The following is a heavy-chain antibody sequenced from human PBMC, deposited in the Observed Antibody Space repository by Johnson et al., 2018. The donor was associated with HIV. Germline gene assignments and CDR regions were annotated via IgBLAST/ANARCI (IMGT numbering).Heavy chain of an antibody. J-gene: IGHJ3*02. CDR2: ISYDGSNK. D-gene: IGHD3/OR15-3a*01. Sequence: QLVESGGGVVQPGRSLRLSCAASGFTFSSYGMHWVRQAPGNGLEWVAVISYDGSNKYYADSVKGRFTISRDNSKNTLYLHMNRLRAAATAVYYCAKDLGESENEEWATDYYDFSTGYPVQDPRAVVGAFDIWGQGTMVTVSS. CDR3: AKDLGESENEEWATDYYDFSTGYPVQDPRAVVGAFDI. CDR1: GFTFSSYG. V-gene: IGHV3-30*18.